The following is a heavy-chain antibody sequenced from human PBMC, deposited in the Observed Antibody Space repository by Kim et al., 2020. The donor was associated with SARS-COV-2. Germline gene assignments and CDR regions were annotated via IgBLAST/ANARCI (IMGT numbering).Heavy chain of an antibody. J-gene: IGHJ6*01. D-gene: IGHD3-10*01. CDR1: GGSISSSSYY. V-gene: IGHV4-39*07. CDR2: IYYSGST. Sequence: SETLSLTCTVSGGSISSSSYYWGWIRQPPGKGLEWIGSIYYSGSTYYNPSLQSRVTISVATSKNQLSLKLSSVTAAATAEYYCARNNVASWGYYKRHYY. CDR3: ARNNVASWGYYKRHYY.